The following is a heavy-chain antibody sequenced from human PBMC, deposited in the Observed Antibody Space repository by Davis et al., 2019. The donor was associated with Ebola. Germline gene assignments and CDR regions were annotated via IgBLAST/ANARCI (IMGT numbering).Heavy chain of an antibody. CDR2: LGLSADT. CDR3: AKDTSNIWFDI. Sequence: GGSLRLSCAASGFIFNTFGMHWVRQAPGKGLEWVSTLGLSADTYHADSVKGRFTISRDNSKITLYLQMNGLRVDDTAIYYCAKDTSNIWFDIWGQGTMVTVSS. D-gene: IGHD1-26*01. J-gene: IGHJ3*02. V-gene: IGHV3-23*01. CDR1: GFIFNTFG.